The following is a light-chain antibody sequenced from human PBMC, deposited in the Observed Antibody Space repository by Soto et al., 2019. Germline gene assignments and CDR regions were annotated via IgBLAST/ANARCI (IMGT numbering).Light chain of an antibody. CDR2: SND. J-gene: IGLJ3*02. CDR3: AAWDDSLNGPV. V-gene: IGLV1-44*01. Sequence: QSVLTQPPSASGTPGQRVTISCSGSNSNIGSNIVNWYQHLPGSAPKLLIHSNDQRPSGVPDRFSGSKSGTSASLAISGLQSEDEADYYCAAWDDSLNGPVFGGGTKVTVL. CDR1: NSNIGSNI.